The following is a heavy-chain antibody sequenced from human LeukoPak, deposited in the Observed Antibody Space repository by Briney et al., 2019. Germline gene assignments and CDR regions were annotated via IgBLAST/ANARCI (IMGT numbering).Heavy chain of an antibody. Sequence: GESLKISCKGSGYSFTSYWIGWVRQMPGKGLEWMGIIYPGDSDTRYSPSFQGQVTISADKSISTAYLQWSSLKASDTAMYYCARLGEGLYSGSYLNYYYYYTDVWGKGTTVTVSS. CDR1: GYSFTSYW. CDR3: ARLGEGLYSGSYLNYYYYYTDV. J-gene: IGHJ6*03. D-gene: IGHD1-26*01. V-gene: IGHV5-51*01. CDR2: IYPGDSDT.